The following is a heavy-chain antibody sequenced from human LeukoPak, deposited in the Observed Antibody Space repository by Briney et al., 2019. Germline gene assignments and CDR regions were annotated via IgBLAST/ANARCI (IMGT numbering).Heavy chain of an antibody. D-gene: IGHD6-19*01. Sequence: ASVKVSCKASGYTFTSYSISWVRQAPGQGLEWMGWISAYSGNTNYAQKLQGRVTMTTDTSTSTAYMELRSLRSDDTAVYYCARVTSSGWLDYWGQGTLVTVSS. CDR2: ISAYSGNT. V-gene: IGHV1-18*01. CDR1: GYTFTSYS. J-gene: IGHJ4*02. CDR3: ARVTSSGWLDY.